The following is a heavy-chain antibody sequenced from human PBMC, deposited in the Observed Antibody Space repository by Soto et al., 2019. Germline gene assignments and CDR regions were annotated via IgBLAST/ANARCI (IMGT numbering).Heavy chain of an antibody. CDR3: AKVLPPYCGGDCSGFDS. D-gene: IGHD2-21*02. V-gene: IGHV3-30*18. J-gene: IGHJ4*02. CDR1: GFTFSSYG. Sequence: QVQLVESGGGVVQPGRSLRLSCAASGFTFSSYGMHWVRQAPGKGLDWVAVISYDGSNKYYADSVKGRFTISRDNSQNTLYLQMNSLRAEDTAVYYCAKVLPPYCGGDCSGFDSWGRGTLGTVAS. CDR2: ISYDGSNK.